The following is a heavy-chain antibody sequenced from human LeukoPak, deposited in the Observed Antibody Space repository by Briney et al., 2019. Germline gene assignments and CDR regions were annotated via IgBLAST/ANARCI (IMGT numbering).Heavy chain of an antibody. Sequence: SETLSLTCTVSGGSISSYYWSWIWQPPGKGLGWIGYIYYSGSTNYNPSLKSRVTISVDTSKNQFSLKLSSVTAADTAVYYCARGTRGRLGYFDYWGQGTQVTVSS. CDR1: GGSISSYY. D-gene: IGHD1-7*01. CDR2: IYYSGST. V-gene: IGHV4-59*01. J-gene: IGHJ4*02. CDR3: ARGTRGRLGYFDY.